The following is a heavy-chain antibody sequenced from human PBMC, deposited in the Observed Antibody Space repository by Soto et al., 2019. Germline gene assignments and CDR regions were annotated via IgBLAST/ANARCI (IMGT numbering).Heavy chain of an antibody. J-gene: IGHJ5*02. CDR2: IYYSGST. CDR1: GGSISSGGYY. CDR3: ARRGYCSGGSCYRGWFDP. Sequence: QVQLQESGPGLVKPSQTLSLTCTVSGGSISSGGYYWSWIRQHPGKGLEWIGYIYYSGSTYYNPSLKSRVTISVDTSKNQFSLKLSSVTAADTAVYYCARRGYCSGGSCYRGWFDPWGQGTLVTVSS. V-gene: IGHV4-31*03. D-gene: IGHD2-15*01.